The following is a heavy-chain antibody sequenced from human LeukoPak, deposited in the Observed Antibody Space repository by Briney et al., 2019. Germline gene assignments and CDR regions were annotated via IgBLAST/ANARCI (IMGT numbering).Heavy chain of an antibody. Sequence: ASVKVSCKASGYTFTSYDINWVRQATGQGLELMGWMNPNSGNTGYAQKFQGRVTMTRNTSISTAYMELSSLRSEDTAVYYCARGRRLRFLEWLSHYYGMDVWGQGTTVTVSS. CDR1: GYTFTSYD. CDR3: ARGRRLRFLEWLSHYYGMDV. CDR2: MNPNSGNT. V-gene: IGHV1-8*01. J-gene: IGHJ6*02. D-gene: IGHD3-3*01.